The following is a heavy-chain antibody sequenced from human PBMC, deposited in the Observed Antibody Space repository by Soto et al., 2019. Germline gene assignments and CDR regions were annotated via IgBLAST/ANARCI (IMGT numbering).Heavy chain of an antibody. D-gene: IGHD2-2*01. V-gene: IGHV1-18*04. Sequence: VASVKVSCKASGYTFTSYALSWVRHAPGQGLEWMGWISTYNGNTNYAQNLQGRVTMTTDISTNTAYMELRSLRSDDTAVYYCAKSLSTAVNYGLDVRGQGTSVTVSS. CDR1: GYTFTSYA. CDR3: AKSLSTAVNYGLDV. J-gene: IGHJ6*02. CDR2: ISTYNGNT.